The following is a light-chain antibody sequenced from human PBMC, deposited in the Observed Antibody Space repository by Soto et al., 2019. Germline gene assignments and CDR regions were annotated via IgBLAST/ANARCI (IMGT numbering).Light chain of an antibody. Sequence: QSVLTQPASVSGSPRQSITISCTGTSGDVGSYNLVSWYQQHPGQAPKLLIFEVSKRPSGVSNRFSGSKSGNTASLTISGLQAEDESEYYCWSYKTDDTFLFGTGTKVNVL. J-gene: IGLJ1*01. V-gene: IGLV2-23*02. CDR3: WSYKTDDTFL. CDR1: SGDVGSYNL. CDR2: EVS.